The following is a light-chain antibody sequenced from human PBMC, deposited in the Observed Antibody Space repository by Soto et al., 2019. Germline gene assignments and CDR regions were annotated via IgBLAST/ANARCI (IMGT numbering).Light chain of an antibody. V-gene: IGKV3-15*01. CDR3: QQYKNWPSRIT. CDR1: QSVSSN. CDR2: GAS. J-gene: IGKJ5*01. Sequence: EIVMTQSPATLSVSPGERATLSCRASQSVSSNLAWYQQKPGQAPRLLIYGASTRATGIPARFSGSGSGTEFTLTISSLQSEDFAVYYCQQYKNWPSRITFGQGTRLEIK.